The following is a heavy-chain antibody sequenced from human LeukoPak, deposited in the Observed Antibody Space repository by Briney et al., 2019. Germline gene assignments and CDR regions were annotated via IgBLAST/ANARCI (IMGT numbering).Heavy chain of an antibody. J-gene: IGHJ3*02. CDR3: ARDRVSGRDAFDI. V-gene: IGHV4-59*01. CDR2: IYYSGSI. Sequence: PSETLSLTCTVSGGSISSYYWSWIRQPPGKGLEWIGYIYYSGSINYNPSLKSRVTISVDTSKNQFSLKLSSVTAADTAVYYCARDRVSGRDAFDIWGQGTMVTVSS. CDR1: GGSISSYY. D-gene: IGHD5/OR15-5a*01.